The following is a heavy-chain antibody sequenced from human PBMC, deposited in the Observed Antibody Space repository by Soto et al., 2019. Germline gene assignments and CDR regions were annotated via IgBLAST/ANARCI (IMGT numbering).Heavy chain of an antibody. D-gene: IGHD5-12*01. CDR2: IYYSGST. Sequence: SETLSLTCTVFGGSISSGDYYWSWIRQHPGKGLEWIGYIYYSGSTYYNPSLKSRVTISVDTSKNQFSLKLTSVTAADTAVYYCARSNFGVDIVATIGAVDIWGQGTMVTVSS. CDR3: ARSNFGVDIVATIGAVDI. CDR1: GGSISSGDYY. J-gene: IGHJ3*02. V-gene: IGHV4-30-4*08.